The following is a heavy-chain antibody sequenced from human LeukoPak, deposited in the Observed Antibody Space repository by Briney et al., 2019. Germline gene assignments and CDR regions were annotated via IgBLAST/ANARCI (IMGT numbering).Heavy chain of an antibody. CDR1: GFTYRSYE. CDR3: ARSTNGSGNYYKDY. D-gene: IGHD3-10*01. V-gene: IGHV3-48*03. J-gene: IGHJ4*02. CDR2: ISNSGSIV. Sequence: GGSLRLSRAASGFTYRSYEMNWVRQAPGQGLEWVSYISNSGSIVYYSDPVTGRFTNSRGNAKNSLYLQMNSLRAEDTAVYYCARSTNGSGNYYKDYWGQGTLVTVSS.